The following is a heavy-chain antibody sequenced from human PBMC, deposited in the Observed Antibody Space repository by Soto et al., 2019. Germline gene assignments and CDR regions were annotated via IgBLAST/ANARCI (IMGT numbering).Heavy chain of an antibody. CDR2: IIPFHGVT. J-gene: IGHJ4*02. D-gene: IGHD3-9*01. V-gene: IGHV1-69*08. CDR1: GGTFSPYT. Sequence: QVQLVQSGAEVKKPGSSVKVSCKASGGTFSPYTINWVRQAPGQGLEWMGRIIPFHGVTNYAQKFQARVTITADKSTSTAYMELSGLRFEDTAMYYCTRDWEITVSTWSFVGFWGRVTLVTVSS. CDR3: TRDWEITVSTWSFVGF.